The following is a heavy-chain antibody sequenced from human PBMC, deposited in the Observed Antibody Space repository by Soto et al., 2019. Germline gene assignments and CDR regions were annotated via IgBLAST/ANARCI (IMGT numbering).Heavy chain of an antibody. D-gene: IGHD2-21*01. J-gene: IGHJ6*02. CDR2: ISAYNGNT. V-gene: IGHV1-18*01. CDR1: GYTFTSYG. Sequence: GASVKVSCKASGYTFTSYGISWVRQAPGQGLEWMGWISAYNGNTNYAQKLQGRVTMTTDTSTSTAYMELRSLRSDDTAVYYCARITGGAGGFLYYYYYGMDVWGQGTTVTVSS. CDR3: ARITGGAGGFLYYYYYGMDV.